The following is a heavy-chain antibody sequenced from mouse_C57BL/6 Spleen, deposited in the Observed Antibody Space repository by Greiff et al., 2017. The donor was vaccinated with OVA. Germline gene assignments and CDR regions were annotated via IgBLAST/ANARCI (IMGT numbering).Heavy chain of an antibody. CDR2: INPNYGTT. J-gene: IGHJ3*01. CDR3: ASYGYDSWFAY. V-gene: IGHV1-39*01. Sequence: EVKVVESGPELVKPGASVKISCKASGYSFTDYNMNWVKQSNGKSLEWIGVINPNYGTTSYNQKFKGKATLTVDQSSSTAYMQLNSLTSEDSAVYYCASYGYDSWFAYWGQGTLVTVSA. D-gene: IGHD2-2*01. CDR1: GYSFTDYN.